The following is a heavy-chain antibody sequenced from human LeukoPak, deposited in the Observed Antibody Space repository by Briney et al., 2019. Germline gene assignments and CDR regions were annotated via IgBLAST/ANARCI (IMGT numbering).Heavy chain of an antibody. CDR3: ARDPREPDAFDI. Sequence: SETLSLTCTVSGGSISSGGYYWSWIRQHPGKGLEWIGYIYYSGSTYYNPSLKSRVTISVDTSKNQFSLKLSSVTAADTAVYYCARDPREPDAFDIWGQGIMVTVSS. V-gene: IGHV4-31*03. CDR1: GGSISSGGYY. D-gene: IGHD1-14*01. J-gene: IGHJ3*02. CDR2: IYYSGST.